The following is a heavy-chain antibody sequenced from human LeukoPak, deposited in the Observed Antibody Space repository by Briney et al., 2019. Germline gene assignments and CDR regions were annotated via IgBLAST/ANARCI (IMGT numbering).Heavy chain of an antibody. CDR1: GGSISSYY. Sequence: SETLSLTCTVSGGSISSYYRSWIRQPPGKGLEWIGYIYYSGSTNYNPSLKSRVTISVDTSKNQSSLKLSSVTAADTAVYYCAPYSGGYDAFDIWGQGTMVTVSS. J-gene: IGHJ3*02. V-gene: IGHV4-59*12. D-gene: IGHD1-26*01. CDR3: APYSGGYDAFDI. CDR2: IYYSGST.